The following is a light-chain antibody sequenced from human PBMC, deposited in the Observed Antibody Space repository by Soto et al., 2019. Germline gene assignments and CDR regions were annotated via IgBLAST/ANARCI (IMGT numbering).Light chain of an antibody. V-gene: IGKV1-5*03. CDR1: QTIGSW. J-gene: IGKJ1*01. CDR3: QHYNSYSEA. CDR2: KAS. Sequence: DIQMTQSPSTLSGSVGDRVTITCRASQTIGSWFAWYQQKPGKAPKLLIYKASTLKSGVPSRFSGSGSGTEFTLTISSLQPDDFATYYCQHYNSYSEAFGQGTKVDI.